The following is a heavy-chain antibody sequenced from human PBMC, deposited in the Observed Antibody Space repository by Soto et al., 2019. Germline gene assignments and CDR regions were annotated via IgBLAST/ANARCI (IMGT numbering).Heavy chain of an antibody. CDR1: DGSFSGHY. D-gene: IGHD3-16*01. CDR3: ARESPGES. Sequence: PSETLSHTCAVYDGSFSGHYLNWIRQPPGKGLEWIGEINHSGRTNYNPSLKSRVTISVDTSKNQFSLKLSSVTAADMAVYYCARESPGESWGQGTLVTVSS. J-gene: IGHJ5*02. CDR2: INHSGRT. V-gene: IGHV4-34*01.